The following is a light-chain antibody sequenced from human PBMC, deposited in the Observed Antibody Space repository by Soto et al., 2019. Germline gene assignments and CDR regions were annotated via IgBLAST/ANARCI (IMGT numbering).Light chain of an antibody. CDR1: QSVSSRY. Sequence: EIVLTQSPGTLSLSPGERATLSCRASQSVSSRYLAWYQQKAGQAPRLLIYGASSRATGIPDRFSGSGSGTDFPLTISRLEPEDFAVYYCQQYGSSTPITFGGGTKVEIK. CDR3: QQYGSSTPIT. J-gene: IGKJ4*01. V-gene: IGKV3-20*01. CDR2: GAS.